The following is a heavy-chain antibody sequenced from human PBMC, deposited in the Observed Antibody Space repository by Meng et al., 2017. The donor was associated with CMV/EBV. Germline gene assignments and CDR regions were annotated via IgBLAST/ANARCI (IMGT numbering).Heavy chain of an antibody. CDR1: GYTFTGYY. D-gene: IGHD2-2*02. CDR3: ARDYTDTYGMDV. Sequence: ASVKVSCKASGYTFTGYYMHWARQAPGQGLEWMGWINPNSGGTNYAQKFQGRVTMTRDTSISTAYMELSRLRSDDTAVYYCARDYTDTYGMDVWGQGTTVTVSS. V-gene: IGHV1-2*02. J-gene: IGHJ6*02. CDR2: INPNSGGT.